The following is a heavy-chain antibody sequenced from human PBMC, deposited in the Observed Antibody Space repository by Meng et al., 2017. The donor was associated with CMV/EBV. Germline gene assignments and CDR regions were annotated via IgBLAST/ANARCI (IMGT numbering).Heavy chain of an antibody. J-gene: IGHJ4*02. CDR3: RLGHYSQD. V-gene: IGHV3-7*02. D-gene: IGHD4-17*01. Sequence: YLVESGGGLVQPGGSLRLSCAASGLTISNYWMSWVRQAPGKGLEWVANIKKDGSEKYYEDSVKGRFSISRDNADNSLYLQMNNLRAEDTAVYYCRLGHYSQDWGQGTLVTVSS. CDR2: IKKDGSEK. CDR1: GLTISNYW.